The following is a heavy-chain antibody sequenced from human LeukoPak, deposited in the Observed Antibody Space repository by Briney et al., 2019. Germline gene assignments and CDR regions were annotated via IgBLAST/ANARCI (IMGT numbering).Heavy chain of an antibody. CDR1: GFTFSSYW. CDR2: ISLDGSTT. Sequence: GGSLRLSCVASGFTFSSYWMHWVRQAPGKGLVWVSRISLDGSTTTYADSVKGRFIISRDNAKNTLYLQTNSLRAEDTAVYYCARYYGLIDYWGQGTLVTVSS. J-gene: IGHJ4*02. V-gene: IGHV3-74*01. D-gene: IGHD3-10*01. CDR3: ARYYGLIDY.